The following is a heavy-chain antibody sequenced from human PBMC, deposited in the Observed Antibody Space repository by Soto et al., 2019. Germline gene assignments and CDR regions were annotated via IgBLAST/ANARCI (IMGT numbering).Heavy chain of an antibody. Sequence: GGSLRLSCAASGFTLSSYGMHWVRQAPGKGLEWVALISYDGSNKYYADSVKGRFTISRDNSINTLYLQMNSLRAEDTAVYYFAKGVDSYNDNSGCVYWGEGTLGTVLS. J-gene: IGHJ4*02. CDR3: AKGVDSYNDNSGCVY. V-gene: IGHV3-30*18. CDR2: ISYDGSNK. CDR1: GFTLSSYG. D-gene: IGHD3-22*01.